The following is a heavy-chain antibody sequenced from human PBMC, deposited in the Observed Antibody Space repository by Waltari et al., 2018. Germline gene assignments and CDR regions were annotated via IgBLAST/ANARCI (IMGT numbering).Heavy chain of an antibody. D-gene: IGHD3-16*01. Sequence: EFQLLEAGGGLAQPGGSLRLSCAASGFTLTSYTVNWVGQAPGKGLGGGSLMRGSGLMEYGDSGKGRFTISRDNAKNTLYLEMNRLRVEDTAVYFCAKDEGNRIAPTFGMDAWGHGTTVLVS. CDR1: GFTLTSYT. J-gene: IGHJ6*02. CDR2: MRGSGLM. V-gene: IGHV3-23*01. CDR3: AKDEGNRIAPTFGMDA.